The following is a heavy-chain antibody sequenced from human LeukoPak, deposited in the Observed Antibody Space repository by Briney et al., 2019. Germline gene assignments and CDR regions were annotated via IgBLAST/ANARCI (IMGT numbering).Heavy chain of an antibody. CDR1: GGSISSSSYY. Sequence: SETLSLTCTVSGGSISSSSYYWGWIRQPPGKGLEWIGSIYYSGSTYYNPSLKSRVTISVGTSKNQFSLKLRSVTAADTAVYYCARHPCSGGSCPLDYYYYYGMDVWGQGTTVTVSS. J-gene: IGHJ6*02. D-gene: IGHD2-15*01. V-gene: IGHV4-39*01. CDR2: IYYSGST. CDR3: ARHPCSGGSCPLDYYYYYGMDV.